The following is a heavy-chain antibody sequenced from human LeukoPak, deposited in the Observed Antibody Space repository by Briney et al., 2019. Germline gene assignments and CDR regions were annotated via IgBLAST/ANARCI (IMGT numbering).Heavy chain of an antibody. Sequence: GGSLRLSCAASGFTVSSYGMHWVRQAPGKGLEWVAVISYDGSNKYYADSVKGRFTISRDNSKNTLYLQMNSLRAEDTAVYYCAKDRGYCSGGSCYSNDYWGQGTLVTVSS. D-gene: IGHD2-15*01. CDR3: AKDRGYCSGGSCYSNDY. CDR1: GFTVSSYG. V-gene: IGHV3-30*18. J-gene: IGHJ4*02. CDR2: ISYDGSNK.